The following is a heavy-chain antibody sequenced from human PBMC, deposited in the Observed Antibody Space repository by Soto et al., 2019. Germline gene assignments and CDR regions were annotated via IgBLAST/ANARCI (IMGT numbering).Heavy chain of an antibody. D-gene: IGHD3-16*01. CDR1: GFILSDHY. V-gene: IGHV3-11*05. J-gene: IGHJ3*02. Sequence: GESLKISCAASGFILSDHYMTWIRQAPGKGLEWISYISSGSSSTSYADSVKGRFTISRDNAKNSLFLQMKSLRAEDTALYYCARAHIGGACAHGFDIWGQGTMVTVSS. CDR2: ISSGSSST. CDR3: ARAHIGGACAHGFDI.